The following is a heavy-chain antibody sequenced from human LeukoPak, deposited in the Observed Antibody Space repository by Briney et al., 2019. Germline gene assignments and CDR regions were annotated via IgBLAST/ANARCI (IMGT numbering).Heavy chain of an antibody. CDR2: IRYDGSNK. V-gene: IGHV3-30*02. Sequence: PGGSLRLSCAASGSTFSSYGMHWVRQAPGKGLEWVAFIRYDGSNKYYADSVKGRFTISRDNSKNTLYLQMNSLRAEDTAVYYCARDYGDPLGHFDYWGQGTLVTVSS. J-gene: IGHJ4*02. D-gene: IGHD4-17*01. CDR3: ARDYGDPLGHFDY. CDR1: GSTFSSYG.